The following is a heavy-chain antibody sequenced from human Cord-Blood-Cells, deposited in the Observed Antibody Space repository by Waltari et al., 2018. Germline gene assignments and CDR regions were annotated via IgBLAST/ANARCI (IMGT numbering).Heavy chain of an antibody. Sequence: QVQLQESGPGLVKPSQTLSLTCTVSGGSISSGGYYWSWIRQHPGKGLEWIGYIYYSGSTYYNPSLKSLVTISVDTSKNQFSLKLSSVTAADTAVYYCAGTSIAARKLGAFDIWGQGTMVTVSS. CDR2: IYYSGST. D-gene: IGHD6-6*01. J-gene: IGHJ3*02. CDR3: AGTSIAARKLGAFDI. V-gene: IGHV4-31*01. CDR1: GGSISSGGYY.